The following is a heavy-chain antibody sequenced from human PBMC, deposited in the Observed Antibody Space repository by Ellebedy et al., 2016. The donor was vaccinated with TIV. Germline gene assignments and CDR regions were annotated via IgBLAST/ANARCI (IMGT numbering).Heavy chain of an antibody. CDR3: ARTDLRYGMDV. CDR2: IYHSGST. D-gene: IGHD3/OR15-3a*01. Sequence: SETLSLXCSASGYSIRSGYYWGWIRQPPGKGLDWIGNIYHSGSTYYNPSLRSRVTLSLDKSKNQVSLKLSSVTAADTAVYYCARTDLRYGMDVWGQGTTVTVSS. CDR1: GYSIRSGYY. V-gene: IGHV4-38-2*01. J-gene: IGHJ6*02.